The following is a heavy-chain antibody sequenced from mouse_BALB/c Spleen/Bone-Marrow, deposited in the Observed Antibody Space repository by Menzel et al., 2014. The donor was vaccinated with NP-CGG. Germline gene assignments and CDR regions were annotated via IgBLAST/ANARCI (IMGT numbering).Heavy chain of an antibody. V-gene: IGHV1-14*01. CDR1: GYTFTSYV. D-gene: IGHD2-14*01. CDR3: ARNYRYDGFAY. CDR2: INPYNDGT. Sequence: EVKLVESGPELVKPGASVKMSCKASGYTFTSYVMHWVKQKPGQGLEWIGYINPYNDGTKYNEKFKGKATLTSDKSSSTAYMELSSLTSEDSAVYYCARNYRYDGFAYWGQGTLVTVSA. J-gene: IGHJ3*01.